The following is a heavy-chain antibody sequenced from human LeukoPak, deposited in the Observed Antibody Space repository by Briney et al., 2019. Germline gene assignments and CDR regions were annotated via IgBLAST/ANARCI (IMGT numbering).Heavy chain of an antibody. J-gene: IGHJ4*02. Sequence: GGSLRLSCAASGFTFSSYSMNWVRQAPGKGLEWVSYISSSSSTIYYADSVKGRFTISRDNAKNSLYLQMNSLRAEDTAVYYCVRLYDDYTNGHFDSWGQGTLVTVSP. CDR1: GFTFSSYS. D-gene: IGHD4-11*01. CDR3: VRLYDDYTNGHFDS. V-gene: IGHV3-48*01. CDR2: ISSSSSTI.